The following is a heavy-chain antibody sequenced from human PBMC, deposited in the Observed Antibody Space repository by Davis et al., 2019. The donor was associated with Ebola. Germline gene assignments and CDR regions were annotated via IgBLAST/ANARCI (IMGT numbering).Heavy chain of an antibody. CDR1: GFTFSSYG. Sequence: GGSLRLSCAASGFTFSSYGMHWVRQAPGKGLEWVAVIWYDGSNKYYADSVKGRFTISRDDSKNTLYLQMNSLRAEDTAVYYCARDSDYGYYHGMYVWGQGTTVTVSS. D-gene: IGHD4-17*01. J-gene: IGHJ6*02. CDR3: ARDSDYGYYHGMYV. CDR2: IWYDGSNK. V-gene: IGHV3-33*01.